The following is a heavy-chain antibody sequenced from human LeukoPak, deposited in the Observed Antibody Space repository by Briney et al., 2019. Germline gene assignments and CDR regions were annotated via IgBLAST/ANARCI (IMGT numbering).Heavy chain of an antibody. J-gene: IGHJ4*02. V-gene: IGHV3-7*01. CDR1: GFTFSRYW. CDR3: AREWDSGWGGTYFDN. D-gene: IGHD1-26*01. CDR2: IKQDGSEK. Sequence: GGSLRLSCAASGFTFSRYWMTWVRQAPGKGLEWVANIKQDGSEKFYADSLKGRLIISRDNAKSSLYLQVNSLTVEDTAVYYCAREWDSGWGGTYFDNWGQGTLVTVSS.